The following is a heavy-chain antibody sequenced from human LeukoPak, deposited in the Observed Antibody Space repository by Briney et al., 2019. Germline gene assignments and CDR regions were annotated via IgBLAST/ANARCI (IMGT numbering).Heavy chain of an antibody. D-gene: IGHD3-16*01. CDR1: GSIFSHQW. CDR3: TRHSDLIGAI. V-gene: IGHV5-51*01. Sequence: GAPLQICSDSAGSIFSHQWIGSVRQQSGSGLEGMGIIHPRDSDTKYSPSFQGHVTISADTSNNTAYLDWSMLDASDTAIYCGTRHSDLIGAIWGQGTLVSVSS. CDR2: IHPRDSDT. J-gene: IGHJ4*02.